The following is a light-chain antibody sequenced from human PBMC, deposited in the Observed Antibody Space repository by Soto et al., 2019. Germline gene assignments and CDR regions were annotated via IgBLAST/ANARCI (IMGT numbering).Light chain of an antibody. J-gene: IGKJ1*01. V-gene: IGKV3-15*01. Sequence: EIVMTQSPATLSGSPGEIATLSCRASQRVSSYLARYQQIPGQAPSLLIYGASTRSTGIPARLSGSGSGTEFTPNIRSLQNEELTVCECTHYNIWRIKFGQGTNVAIK. CDR2: GAS. CDR3: THYNIWRIK. CDR1: QRVSSY.